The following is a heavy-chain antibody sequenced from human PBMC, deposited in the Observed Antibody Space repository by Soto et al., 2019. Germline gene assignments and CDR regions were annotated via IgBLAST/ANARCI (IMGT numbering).Heavy chain of an antibody. CDR2: VHYSGNT. D-gene: IGHD2-15*01. V-gene: IGHV4-38-2*02. CDR1: GYSISSGYH. J-gene: IGHJ5*02. Sequence: SETLSLTCTVSGYSISSGYHWAWIRQPPGKGLEWLGSVHYSGNTYYNPSLKSRLTISVYKSKNQFSLNLSSVTAADTAVYYCARQDRVVAEGRWFDPWGQGTLVTVSS. CDR3: ARQDRVVAEGRWFDP.